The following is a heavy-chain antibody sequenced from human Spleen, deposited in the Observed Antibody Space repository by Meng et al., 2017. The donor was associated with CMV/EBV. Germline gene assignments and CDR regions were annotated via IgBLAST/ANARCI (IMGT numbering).Heavy chain of an antibody. V-gene: IGHV1-8*01. CDR2: MNPNSGNT. J-gene: IGHJ4*02. CDR3: ARAGFEDTAMVTNCLY. CDR1: GYTFTSYD. D-gene: IGHD5-18*01. Sequence: ASVKVSCKASGYTFTSYDINWVRQATGQGLEWMGWMNPNSGNTGYAQKFQGRVTMTRDTSTSTVYMELSSLRSEDTAVYYCARAGFEDTAMVTNCLYWGQGTLVTVSS.